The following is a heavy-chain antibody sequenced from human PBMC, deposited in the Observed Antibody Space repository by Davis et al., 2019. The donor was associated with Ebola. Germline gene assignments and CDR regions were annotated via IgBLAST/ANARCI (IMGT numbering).Heavy chain of an antibody. D-gene: IGHD4-17*01. J-gene: IGHJ6*02. CDR1: GGSISSYY. CDR3: ARRKGRTGTTRYYYYGMDV. CDR2: ISYSGST. Sequence: GSLRLSCTVSGGSISSYYWPWIRQPPGKGLEWTGYISYSGSTHYNPSLKSRVTISVDTSQNQFSLKLSSVTAADTAVYYCARRKGRTGTTRYYYYGMDVWGQGTTVIVSS. V-gene: IGHV4-59*12.